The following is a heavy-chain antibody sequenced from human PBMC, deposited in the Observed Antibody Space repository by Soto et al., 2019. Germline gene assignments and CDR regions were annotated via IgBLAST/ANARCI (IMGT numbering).Heavy chain of an antibody. D-gene: IGHD6-19*01. J-gene: IGHJ4*02. CDR2: ISPKSGGA. Sequence: GASVKVSCKASGYTFINYYMHWVRQAPGQGLEGMGRISPKSGGANYAQKFQRRVSMTWDTSPKTAYMELSSIMSEDTAVYYCARPPGYSSDWYYFDLWGQGTQVTVSS. V-gene: IGHV1-2*02. CDR3: ARPPGYSSDWYYFDL. CDR1: GYTFINYY.